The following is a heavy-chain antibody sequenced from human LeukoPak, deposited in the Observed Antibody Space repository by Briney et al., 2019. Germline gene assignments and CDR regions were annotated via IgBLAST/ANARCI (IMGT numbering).Heavy chain of an antibody. CDR2: VYDSGRT. D-gene: IGHD6-25*01. CDR3: ARTANWFDP. V-gene: IGHV4-59*08. Sequence: KSSETLSLTCSVSGGSLVAHHWSWIRQPPGKGLEWIGHVYDSGRTTYNPALKSRVTISVDTSKNQFSLKLSSVTAADTAVYYCARTANWFDPWGQGTLVTVSS. CDR1: GGSLVAHH. J-gene: IGHJ5*02.